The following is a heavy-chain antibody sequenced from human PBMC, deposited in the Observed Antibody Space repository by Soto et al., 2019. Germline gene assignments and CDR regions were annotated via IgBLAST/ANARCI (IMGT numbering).Heavy chain of an antibody. CDR2: IIPISGTA. CDR3: ARSQGSSTSLEIYYYYYYGMDV. D-gene: IGHD2-2*01. CDR1: GGTFSSYA. V-gene: IGHV1-69*01. J-gene: IGHJ6*02. Sequence: QVQLVQSGAEVKKPGSSVKVSCKASGGTFSSYAISWVRQAPGQGLEWMGGIIPISGTANYAQKFQGRVTITADESTSTVYMELSRLRSEDTAVYFCARSQGSSTSLEIYYYYYYGMDVWGQGTTVTVYS.